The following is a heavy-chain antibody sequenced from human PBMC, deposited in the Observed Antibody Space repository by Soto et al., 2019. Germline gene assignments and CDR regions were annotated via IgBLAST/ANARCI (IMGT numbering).Heavy chain of an antibody. J-gene: IGHJ6*03. CDR1: GYTCTSDG. CDR3: ACLGPRTIFGVYYYMDV. CDR2: INAGNGNT. V-gene: IGHV1-3*01. Sequence: GSSLMVSCRASGYTCTSDGMHWGRQAPGQRLEWMGWINAGNGNTKYSQKFQGRVTITRDTSASTAYMELSSLRSEDTAVYYCACLGPRTIFGVYYYMDVWGKGTTVTVSS. D-gene: IGHD3-3*01.